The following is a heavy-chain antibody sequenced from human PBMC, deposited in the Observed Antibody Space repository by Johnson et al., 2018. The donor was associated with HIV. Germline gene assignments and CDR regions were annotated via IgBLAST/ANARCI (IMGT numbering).Heavy chain of an antibody. CDR2: IRYDGSSK. V-gene: IGHV3-30*02. Sequence: QVQLVESGGGVVQPGTSLRLSCAASGFTFSSYGMHWVRQAPGKGLEWVAFIRYDGSSKYYADSVKGRFTMSRDISKNTLHLQMNSLRVEDTALYYCAKEAPGRWDLPIWAAFDIWGQGTMVTVSS. D-gene: IGHD1-26*01. CDR3: AKEAPGRWDLPIWAAFDI. J-gene: IGHJ3*02. CDR1: GFTFSSYG.